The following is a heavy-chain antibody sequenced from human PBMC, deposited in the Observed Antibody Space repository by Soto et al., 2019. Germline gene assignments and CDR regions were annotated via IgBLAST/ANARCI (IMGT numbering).Heavy chain of an antibody. CDR2: ISGSGGST. V-gene: IGHV3-23*01. J-gene: IGHJ5*02. CDR1: GFTFSSYA. D-gene: IGHD6-19*01. CDR3: EKYLFSGGYGDRFDP. Sequence: EVQLLESGGGLVQPGGSLRLSCAASGFTFSSYAMSWVRQAPGKGLEWVSAISGSGGSTYYADSVKGRFTISRDNSKNSQYLQMNSLRAEDTAVYYCEKYLFSGGYGDRFDPWGQGTLVTVSS.